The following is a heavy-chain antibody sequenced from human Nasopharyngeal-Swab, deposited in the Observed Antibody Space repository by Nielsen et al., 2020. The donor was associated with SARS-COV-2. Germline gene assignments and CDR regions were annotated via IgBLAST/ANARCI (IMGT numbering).Heavy chain of an antibody. J-gene: IGHJ4*02. CDR3: GRTAH. CDR1: GFTFSSYA. CDR2: ISYDGSNK. Sequence: GESLKISCAASGFTFSSYAMHWVRQAPGKGLEWVAVISYDGSNKYYADSVKGRFTISRDNSENTLYLQMNSLRAEDTAVYYCGRTAHWGQGTLVTVSS. V-gene: IGHV3-30*04.